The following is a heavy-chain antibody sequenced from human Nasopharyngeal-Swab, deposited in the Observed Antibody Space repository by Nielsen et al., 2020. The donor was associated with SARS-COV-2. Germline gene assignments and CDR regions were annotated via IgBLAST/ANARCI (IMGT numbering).Heavy chain of an antibody. CDR3: ASWPDSSGYYYLDY. CDR1: GGSFSGYY. V-gene: IGHV4-34*01. J-gene: IGHJ4*02. D-gene: IGHD3-22*01. CDR2: INHSGST. Sequence: SEILSLTCAVYGGSFSGYYWSWIRQPPGKGLEWIGEINHSGSTNYNPSLKSRVTISVDTSKNQFSLKLSSVTAADTAVYYCASWPDSSGYYYLDYWGQGTLVTVSS.